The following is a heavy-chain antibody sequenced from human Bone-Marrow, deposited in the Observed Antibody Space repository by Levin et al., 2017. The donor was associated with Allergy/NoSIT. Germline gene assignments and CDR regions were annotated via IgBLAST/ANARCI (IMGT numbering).Heavy chain of an antibody. J-gene: IGHJ5*02. CDR1: GGSISSSSYY. CDR3: AREVWQQLVHWFDP. CDR2: IYYSGST. Sequence: SETLSLTCTVSGGSISSSSYYWGWIRQPPGKGLEWIGSIYYSGSTYYNPSLKSRVTISVDTSKNQFSLKLSSVTAADTAVYYCAREVWQQLVHWFDPWGQGTLVTVSS. D-gene: IGHD6-13*01. V-gene: IGHV4-39*07.